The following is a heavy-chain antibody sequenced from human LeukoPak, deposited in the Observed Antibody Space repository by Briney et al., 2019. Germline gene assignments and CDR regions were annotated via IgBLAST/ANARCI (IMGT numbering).Heavy chain of an antibody. Sequence: GESLKISCKGSGYGFTSYWIGWVRQMPGKGLEWMGIIYPGDSDTRYSPSFQGQVTISADKSISTAYLQWSSLKASDTAMYYCASGRDFGVVTTVDAFDIWGQGTMVTVSS. D-gene: IGHD3-3*01. CDR3: ASGRDFGVVTTVDAFDI. CDR1: GYGFTSYW. J-gene: IGHJ3*02. V-gene: IGHV5-51*01. CDR2: IYPGDSDT.